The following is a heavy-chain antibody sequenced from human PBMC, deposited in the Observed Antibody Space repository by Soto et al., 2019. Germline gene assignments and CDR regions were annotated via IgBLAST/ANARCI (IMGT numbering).Heavy chain of an antibody. CDR1: GFTFSSHW. Sequence: EVQLVESGGGLVQPGGSLRLSCAASGFTFSSHWMSWVRQAPGKGLEWVANIHQDGSEKYYLDSVKGRFTISRDNSKNSLYLQMNSLRADDTAVYYCARRESFANDAFDIWGRGTLVTVSS. CDR2: IHQDGSEK. D-gene: IGHD1-26*01. V-gene: IGHV3-7*05. CDR3: ARRESFANDAFDI. J-gene: IGHJ3*02.